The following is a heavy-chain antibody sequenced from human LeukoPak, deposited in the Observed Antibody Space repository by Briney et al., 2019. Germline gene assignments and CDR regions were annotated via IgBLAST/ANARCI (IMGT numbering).Heavy chain of an antibody. CDR2: ISSSSSTI. J-gene: IGHJ4*02. V-gene: IGHV3-48*01. CDR1: GFTFSSYI. D-gene: IGHD3-22*01. Sequence: GGSLRLSCAASGFTFSSYIMNWVRQAPGKGLEWVSYISSSSSTIYYADSVKGRFTISRDNSKNTLYLQMNSLRAEDTAVYYCAKAPESSGYLFDYWGQGTLVTVSS. CDR3: AKAPESSGYLFDY.